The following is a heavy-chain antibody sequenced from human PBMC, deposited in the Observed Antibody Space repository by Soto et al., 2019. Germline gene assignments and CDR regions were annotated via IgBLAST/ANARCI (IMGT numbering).Heavy chain of an antibody. V-gene: IGHV4-30-2*01. Sequence: SETLSLTGAVSGGSISSGGYSWSWIRQPPGKGLEWIGYIYHSGSTYYNPSLKSRVTISVDRSKNQFSLKLSSVTAADTAVYYCARVRNNWFDPWGQGTLVTVSS. J-gene: IGHJ5*02. CDR2: IYHSGST. CDR3: ARVRNNWFDP. CDR1: GGSISSGGYS.